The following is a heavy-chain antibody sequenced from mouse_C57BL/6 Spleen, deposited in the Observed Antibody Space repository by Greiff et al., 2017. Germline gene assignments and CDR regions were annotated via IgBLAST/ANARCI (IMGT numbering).Heavy chain of an antibody. V-gene: IGHV2-2*01. D-gene: IGHD2-4*01. J-gene: IGHJ2*01. CDR3: ARKDDYGFLDY. CDR2: IWRGGST. Sequence: LQESGPGLVQPSQCLSITCTVSGFSLTSYGVHWVRQSPGKGLEWLGVIWRGGSTDYNAAFITRLSISKDNSKSQVFFKMNSLQDDDTAIYYCARKDDYGFLDYWGQGTTLTVSS. CDR1: GFSLTSYG.